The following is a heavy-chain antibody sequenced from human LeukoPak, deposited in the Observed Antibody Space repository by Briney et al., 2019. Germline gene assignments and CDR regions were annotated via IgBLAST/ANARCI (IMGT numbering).Heavy chain of an antibody. CDR3: AGGEFWSGQWNY. V-gene: IGHV3-53*01. CDR1: GFTVSSNY. CDR2: IYSGGST. J-gene: IGHJ4*02. D-gene: IGHD3-3*01. Sequence: PGGSLRLSCAVSGFTVSSNYMSWVRQAPGKGLEWVSVIYSGGSTYYADSVKGRFTISRDNSKNTLYLQMNSLKAEDTAVYYCAGGEFWSGQWNYWGQGTLVTVST.